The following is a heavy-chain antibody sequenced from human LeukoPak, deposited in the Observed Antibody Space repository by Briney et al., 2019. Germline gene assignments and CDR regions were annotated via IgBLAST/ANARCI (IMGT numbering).Heavy chain of an antibody. D-gene: IGHD3-16*01. CDR2: INQDGSRK. CDR3: AIDPGWGALDH. CDR1: GFAFSSHR. Sequence: GGSLRLSCAASGFAFSSHRMNWVRQAPGKGLEWVAIINQDGSRKSSADSVKGRFTISTDHAKNSLYLQTNSLSAEQTPVYYRAIDPGWGALDHWGQGTLVTVS. J-gene: IGHJ4*02. V-gene: IGHV3-7*01.